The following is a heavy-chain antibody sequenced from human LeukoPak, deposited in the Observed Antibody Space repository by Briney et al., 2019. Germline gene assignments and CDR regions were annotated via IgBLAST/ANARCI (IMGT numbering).Heavy chain of an antibody. Sequence: GESLKISCKGSGYSFTSYWISWVRQMPGKGLEWMGRIDPSDSYTNYSPSFQGHVTISADKSISTAYLQWSSLKASDTAMYYCARGHLESSTSRNEQDYWGQGTLVTVSS. J-gene: IGHJ4*02. CDR1: GYSFTSYW. CDR3: ARGHLESSTSRNEQDY. V-gene: IGHV5-10-1*01. D-gene: IGHD2-2*01. CDR2: IDPSDSYT.